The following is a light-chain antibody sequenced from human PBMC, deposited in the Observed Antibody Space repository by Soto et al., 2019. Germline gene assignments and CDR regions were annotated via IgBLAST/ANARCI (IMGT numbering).Light chain of an antibody. J-gene: IGKJ4*01. CDR1: QGSSSW. CDR3: QQANSFPLT. V-gene: IGKV1D-12*01. Sequence: DNQMTQSPSSVSSSVGDRGTLTCRASQGSSSWLAWYQQKPGNAPKLLIYAASSLQSGVPTRFSGSGSGTDFTLTSRSLQPEDVATYYCQQANSFPLTFGGGTKVEIK. CDR2: AAS.